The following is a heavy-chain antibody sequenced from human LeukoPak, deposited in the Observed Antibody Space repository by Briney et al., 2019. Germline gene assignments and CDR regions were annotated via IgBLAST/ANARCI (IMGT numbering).Heavy chain of an antibody. CDR3: ARMVRGAVFDY. CDR2: ISSSGSTI. V-gene: IGHV3-48*03. D-gene: IGHD3-10*01. CDR1: GFTFSSYE. J-gene: IGHJ4*02. Sequence: GGSLRLSCAASGFTFSSYEMNWVRQAPGKGLEWVSYISSSGSTIYYADSVKGRFTISRDNAKNSLYLQMNSLRAEDTAVYYCARMVRGAVFDYWGQGTLVTVSS.